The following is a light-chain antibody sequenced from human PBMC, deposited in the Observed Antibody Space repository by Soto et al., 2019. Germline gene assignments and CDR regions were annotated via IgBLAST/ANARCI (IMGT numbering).Light chain of an antibody. V-gene: IGKV1-39*01. CDR2: AAS. J-gene: IGKJ1*01. Sequence: DIQMTQSPSSLSASVGDRVTITCRASQSISSYLNGYQQKPGKAPKLLTYAASSLQSGVPSRFSGSGSATDFTLPISSLQPDDFATYYCQKSYSTMWKFRQGTKVEIK. CDR3: QKSYSTMWK. CDR1: QSISSY.